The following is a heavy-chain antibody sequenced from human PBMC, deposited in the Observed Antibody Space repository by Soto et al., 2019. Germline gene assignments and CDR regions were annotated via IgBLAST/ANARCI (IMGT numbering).Heavy chain of an antibody. CDR2: ISAYNGNT. CDR1: GYTFTSYG. CDR3: ARGSLGYCSGGSCYGY. J-gene: IGHJ4*02. D-gene: IGHD2-15*01. V-gene: IGHV1-18*01. Sequence: ASVKVSCKASGYTFTSYGISWVRQAPGQGLEWMGWISAYNGNTNYAQKLQGRVTMTTDTSTSTAYMELSSLRSEDTAVYYCARGSLGYCSGGSCYGYWGQGTLVTVSS.